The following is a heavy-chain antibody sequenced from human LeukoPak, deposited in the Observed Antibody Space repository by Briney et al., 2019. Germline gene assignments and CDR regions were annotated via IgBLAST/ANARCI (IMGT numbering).Heavy chain of an antibody. D-gene: IGHD3-10*01. V-gene: IGHV3-21*01. Sequence: GGSLRLSCAASGFTFSSYSMNWVRQAPGKGLEWVSSISSSSYIYYADSVKGRFTISRDNAKNSLYLQMNSLRAEDTAVYYCARVYYGSGSYDYWGQGTLVTVSS. J-gene: IGHJ4*02. CDR1: GFTFSSYS. CDR3: ARVYYGSGSYDY. CDR2: ISSSSYI.